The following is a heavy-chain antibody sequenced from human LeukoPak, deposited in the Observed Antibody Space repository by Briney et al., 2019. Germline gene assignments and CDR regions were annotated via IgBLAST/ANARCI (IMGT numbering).Heavy chain of an antibody. V-gene: IGHV3-66*01. CDR1: GFTVSSNY. Sequence: GGSLRLSCAASGFTVSSNYMSWVRQAPGKGLERVSVIYSGGSTYYADSVKGRFTISRDNSKNTLYLQMNSLRAEDTAVYYCVRATRRNYYYDSSGYLFDYWGQGTLVTVSS. J-gene: IGHJ4*02. CDR3: VRATRRNYYYDSSGYLFDY. CDR2: IYSGGST. D-gene: IGHD3-22*01.